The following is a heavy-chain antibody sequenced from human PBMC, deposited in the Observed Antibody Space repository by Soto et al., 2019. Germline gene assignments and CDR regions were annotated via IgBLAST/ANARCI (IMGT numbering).Heavy chain of an antibody. Sequence: QVQLQESGPGLVKPSETLSLTCTVSGGSISSYYWSWIRQPPGKGLEWIGYIYYSGSTNYNPSLTSRVTISVDTSKNQFSLKLSSVTAADTAVYYCARVDYGSGSYLGDYYYYYYMDVWGKGTTVTVSS. CDR1: GGSISSYY. J-gene: IGHJ6*03. V-gene: IGHV4-59*01. CDR2: IYYSGST. CDR3: ARVDYGSGSYLGDYYYYYYMDV. D-gene: IGHD3-10*01.